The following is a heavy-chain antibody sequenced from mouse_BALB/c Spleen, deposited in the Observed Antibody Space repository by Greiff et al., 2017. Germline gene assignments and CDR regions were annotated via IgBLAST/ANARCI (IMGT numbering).Heavy chain of an antibody. D-gene: IGHD2-1*01. CDR2: IDPSDSET. J-gene: IGHJ4*01. CDR3: ARGGNYVNYAMDY. V-gene: IGHV1S126*01. CDR1: GYSFTSYW. Sequence: VKLQESGPQLVRPGASVKISCKASGYSFTSYWMHWVKQRPGQGLEWIGMIDPSDSETRLNQKFKDKATLTVDKSSSTAYMQLSSPTSEDSAVYYCARGGNYVNYAMDYWGQGTSVTVSS.